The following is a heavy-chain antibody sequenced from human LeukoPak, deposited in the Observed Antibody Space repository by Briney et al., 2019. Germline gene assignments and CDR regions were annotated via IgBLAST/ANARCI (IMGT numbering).Heavy chain of an antibody. CDR1: GFTFSDYY. J-gene: IGHJ1*01. CDR2: ISSSGSTI. V-gene: IGHV3-11*01. D-gene: IGHD5-24*01. CDR3: ARLGRWLQLGYFQH. Sequence: GGSLRLSCAASGFTFSDYYMSWIRQAPGKGLEWVSYISSSGSTIYYADSVEGRFTISRDNAKNSLYLQMNGLRAEDTAVYYCARLGRWLQLGYFQHWGQGTLVTVSS.